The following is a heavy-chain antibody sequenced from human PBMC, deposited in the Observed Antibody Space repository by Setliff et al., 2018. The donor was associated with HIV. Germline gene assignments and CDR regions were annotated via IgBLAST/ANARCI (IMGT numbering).Heavy chain of an antibody. CDR1: GFTFNSYW. CDR3: ARGGFNHAFDI. V-gene: IGHV3-74*01. CDR2: VNNDGTDT. Sequence: GGSLRLSCVASGFTFNSYWMYWVRQAPGKGLVCVSRVNNDGTDTIYADSVKGRFTISRDNAKSTVYLQMGSLSADDTAVYYCARGGFNHAFDIRGQGTMVTVSS. J-gene: IGHJ3*02. D-gene: IGHD2-15*01.